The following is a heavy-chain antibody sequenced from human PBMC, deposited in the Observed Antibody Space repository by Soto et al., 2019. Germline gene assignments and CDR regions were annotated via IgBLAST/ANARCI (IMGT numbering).Heavy chain of an antibody. V-gene: IGHV1-69*13. Sequence: SVKVSCKASGGTFSSYAISWVRQAPGQGLEWMGGIIPIFGTANYAQKFQGRVTITADESTSTAYMELSSLRSEDTAVYYCARDLTIFGVVTLGDYGMDVWGKGTTVTVSS. J-gene: IGHJ6*04. CDR3: ARDLTIFGVVTLGDYGMDV. CDR2: IIPIFGTA. CDR1: GGTFSSYA. D-gene: IGHD3-3*01.